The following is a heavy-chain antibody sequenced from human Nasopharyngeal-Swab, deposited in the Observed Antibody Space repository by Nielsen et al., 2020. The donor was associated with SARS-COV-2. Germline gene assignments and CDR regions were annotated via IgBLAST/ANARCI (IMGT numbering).Heavy chain of an antibody. Sequence: SETLSLTCTVSGGSISSGSYYWSWIRQPAGKGLEWIGRIYTSGSTNYNPSLKSRVTISVDTSKNQLSLKLSSVTAADTAVYYCASGGNYYGSSGLFDYWGQGTLVTVSS. J-gene: IGHJ4*02. V-gene: IGHV4-61*02. CDR2: IYTSGST. D-gene: IGHD3-22*01. CDR1: GGSISSGSYY. CDR3: ASGGNYYGSSGLFDY.